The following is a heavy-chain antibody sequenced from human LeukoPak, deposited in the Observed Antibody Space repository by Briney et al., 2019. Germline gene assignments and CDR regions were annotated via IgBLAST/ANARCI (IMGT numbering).Heavy chain of an antibody. CDR1: GGSFSGYY. V-gene: IGHV4-34*01. CDR3: ARGGYSSSWYVWLAGPGEVGWFDP. CDR2: INHSGST. Sequence: KPSETLSLTCAVYGGSFSGYYWSWIRQPPGKGLEWIGEINHSGSTNYNPSLKSRVTISVDTSKNQFSLKLSSVAAADTAVYYCARGGYSSSWYVWLAGPGEVGWFDPWGQGTLVTVSS. D-gene: IGHD6-13*01. J-gene: IGHJ5*02.